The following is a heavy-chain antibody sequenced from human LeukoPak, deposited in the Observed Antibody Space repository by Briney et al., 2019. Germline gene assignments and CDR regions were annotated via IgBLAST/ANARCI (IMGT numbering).Heavy chain of an antibody. J-gene: IGHJ4*02. CDR2: IRKGGSVT. Sequence: GVSLTLSCAGSGFTFSNFWMGWVRQTPGKKLEWVASIRKGGSVTKHVDSVRGRFIISRHNAKNSLYVKMNPLRAEHAAMYYCVRDCDSYRADSWGQGALVTVSS. CDR1: GFTFSNFW. D-gene: IGHD2-21*02. CDR3: VRDCDSYRADS. V-gene: IGHV3-7*04.